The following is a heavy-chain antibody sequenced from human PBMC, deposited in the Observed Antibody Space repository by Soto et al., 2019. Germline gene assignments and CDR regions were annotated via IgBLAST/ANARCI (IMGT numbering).Heavy chain of an antibody. Sequence: QVQLVQSGADVKKPGASVKVSCKASGYTFTNQYISWVRQAPGQGPEWLGWISPSTGKTNYPQKFQARVSMTTDTATHAAYMELRRLSSDDTVVYYCARDQTKWLDDAFDFSCQGTMVTASS. J-gene: IGHJ3*01. CDR1: GYTFTNQY. CDR3: ARDQTKWLDDAFDF. CDR2: ISPSTGKT. V-gene: IGHV1-18*01. D-gene: IGHD5-12*01.